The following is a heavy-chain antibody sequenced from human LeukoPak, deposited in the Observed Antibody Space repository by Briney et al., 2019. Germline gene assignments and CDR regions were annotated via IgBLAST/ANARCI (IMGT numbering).Heavy chain of an antibody. V-gene: IGHV4-39*07. D-gene: IGHD6-13*01. Sequence: SETLSLTCTVSGGSISSSSYYWGWIRQPPGKGLEWIGRIYTSGNTNYNPSLKSRVTISVDTSKNQFSLKLSSVTAADTAVYYCARGIHSSSWSRGPQSTLFDYWGQGTLVTVSS. CDR1: GGSISSSSYY. CDR2: IYTSGNT. J-gene: IGHJ4*02. CDR3: ARGIHSSSWSRGPQSTLFDY.